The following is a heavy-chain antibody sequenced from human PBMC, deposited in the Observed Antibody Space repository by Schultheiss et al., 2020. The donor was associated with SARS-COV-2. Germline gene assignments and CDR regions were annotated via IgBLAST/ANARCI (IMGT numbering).Heavy chain of an antibody. CDR2: IYYSGST. CDR1: GYSISSGYY. D-gene: IGHD2-21*01. J-gene: IGHJ5*02. CDR3: ARSRLLTQGRNWFDP. V-gene: IGHV4-38-2*01. Sequence: SETLSLTCGVSGYSISSGYYWGWIRQPPGKGLEWIGYIYYSGSTYYNPSLKSRVTISVDTSKNQLSLRLTSVTAADTAVYYCARSRLLTQGRNWFDPWGQGTLVTFSS.